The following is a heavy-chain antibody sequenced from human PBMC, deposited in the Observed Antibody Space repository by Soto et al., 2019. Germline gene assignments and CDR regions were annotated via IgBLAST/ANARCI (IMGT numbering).Heavy chain of an antibody. D-gene: IGHD3-22*01. V-gene: IGHV3-30*18. CDR2: ISYDGSNK. CDR1: GFTFSSYG. Sequence: LRLSCAASGFTFSSYGMHWVRQAPGKGLEWVAVISYDGSNKYYADSVKGRFTISRDNSKNTLYLQMNSLRAEDTAVYYCAKDRRRGTYFYDSSGEFDYWGQGTLVTVSS. J-gene: IGHJ4*02. CDR3: AKDRRRGTYFYDSSGEFDY.